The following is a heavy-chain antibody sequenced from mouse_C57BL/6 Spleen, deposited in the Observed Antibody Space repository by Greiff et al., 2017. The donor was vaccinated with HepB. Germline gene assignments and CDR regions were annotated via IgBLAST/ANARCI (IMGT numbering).Heavy chain of an antibody. D-gene: IGHD1-1*01. V-gene: IGHV1-39*01. CDR3: ARDHYGSTYWYFDV. Sequence: VQLKESGPELVKPGASVKISCKASGYSFTDYNMNWVKQSNGKSLEWIGVINPNYGTISYNQKFKGKATLTVDQSSSTAYMQLNSLTSEDSAVYYCARDHYGSTYWYFDVWGTGTTVTVSS. J-gene: IGHJ1*03. CDR1: GYSFTDYN. CDR2: INPNYGTI.